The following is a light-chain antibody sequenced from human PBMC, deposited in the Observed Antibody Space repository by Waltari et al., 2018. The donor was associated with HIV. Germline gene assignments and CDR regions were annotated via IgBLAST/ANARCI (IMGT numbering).Light chain of an antibody. CDR2: RAS. CDR1: QRVSSN. J-gene: IGKJ5*01. CDR3: QQYNDWPPST. Sequence: EIVMTQSPATLSVSPGERATLSCRASQRVSSNLAWYQQKPGQAPLLLIFRASTRATAVPARFSGSGSGAEFTPTISSLQADDFASYYCQQYNDWPPSTFGQGTRLEIK. V-gene: IGKV3-15*01.